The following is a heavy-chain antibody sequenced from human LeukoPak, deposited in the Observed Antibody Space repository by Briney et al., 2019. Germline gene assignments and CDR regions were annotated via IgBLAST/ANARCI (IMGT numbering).Heavy chain of an antibody. CDR3: AKASYCSGGSCYSSLKEFDY. CDR2: ISYDGSNK. Sequence: GRSLRLSCAASGFTFSSYGMHWVRQAPGKGLEWVAVISYDGSNKYYADSVKGRFTISRDNSKNTLYLQMNSLRAEDTAVYYCAKASYCSGGSCYSSLKEFDYWGQGTLVTVSS. J-gene: IGHJ4*02. D-gene: IGHD2-15*01. V-gene: IGHV3-30*18. CDR1: GFTFSSYG.